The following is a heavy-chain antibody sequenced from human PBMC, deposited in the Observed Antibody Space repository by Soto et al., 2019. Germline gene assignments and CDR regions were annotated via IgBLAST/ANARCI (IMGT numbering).Heavy chain of an antibody. V-gene: IGHV1-24*01. CDR2: FDPEDGET. CDR3: ATVLPDYDYIWGSYRSFDY. CDR1: GYTLTELS. J-gene: IGHJ4*02. Sequence: ASVKVSCKVSGYTLTELSMHGVRQAPGKGLEWMGGFDPEDGETIYAQKFQGRVTMTEDTSTDTAYMELSSLRSEDTAVYYCATVLPDYDYIWGSYRSFDYWGQGTLVTVS. D-gene: IGHD3-16*02.